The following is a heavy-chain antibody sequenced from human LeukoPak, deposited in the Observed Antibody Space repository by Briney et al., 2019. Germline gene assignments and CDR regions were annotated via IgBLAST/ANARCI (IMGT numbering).Heavy chain of an antibody. CDR3: TSLVVTDNWAFDV. Sequence: GGSLRLSCAASGFTFSRYWMHWVRQAPGKGLVWVSRISHDGSSLSYADSVRGRFIISRDNAKNTLYLQMNSLRAEDTAVYLCTSLVVTDNWAFDVWGQGTTVTVSS. J-gene: IGHJ3*01. D-gene: IGHD2-21*02. CDR1: GFTFSRYW. V-gene: IGHV3-74*01. CDR2: ISHDGSSL.